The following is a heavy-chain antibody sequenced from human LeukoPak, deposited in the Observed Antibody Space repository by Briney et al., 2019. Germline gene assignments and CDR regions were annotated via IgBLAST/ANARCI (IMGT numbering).Heavy chain of an antibody. D-gene: IGHD3-10*01. CDR1: GGSISSSNW. Sequence: SETLSLTCAVSGGSISSSNWWSWVRQPPGKGLEWVGELYHRGSTNYNPSHKCRVTISVDKYKTKISLKLSSGTAGATAVYYCTRGGEVRGVIPYNWFDPWGQGTLVTVSS. CDR2: LYHRGST. CDR3: TRGGEVRGVIPYNWFDP. J-gene: IGHJ5*02. V-gene: IGHV4-4*02.